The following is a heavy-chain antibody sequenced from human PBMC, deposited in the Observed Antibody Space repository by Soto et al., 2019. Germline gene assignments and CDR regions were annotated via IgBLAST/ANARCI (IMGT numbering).Heavy chain of an antibody. D-gene: IGHD3-10*01. V-gene: IGHV3-30-3*01. CDR3: ARDSMGPYYYGSGSYYINYYFDY. CDR1: GFTFSSYA. Sequence: LRLSCAASGFTFSSYAMHWVRQAPGEGLEWVAVISYDGSNKYYADSVKGRFTISRGNSKNTLYLQMNSLRAEDTAVYYCARDSMGPYYYGSGSYYINYYFDYWGQGTLVTVSS. CDR2: ISYDGSNK. J-gene: IGHJ4*02.